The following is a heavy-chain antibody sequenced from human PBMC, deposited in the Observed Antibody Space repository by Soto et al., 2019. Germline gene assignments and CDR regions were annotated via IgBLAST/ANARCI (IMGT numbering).Heavy chain of an antibody. CDR1: CVSISSGDYY. CDR2: IYYSGST. V-gene: IGHV4-30-4*01. CDR3: ARGVSGITIFGVADDAFDI. Sequence: SETLSLTCTVSCVSISSGDYYWSWIRQPPGKGLEWIGYIYYSGSTYYNPSLKSRVTISVDTSKNQFSLKLSSVTAADTAVYYCARGVSGITIFGVADDAFDIWGQGTMVTVSS. D-gene: IGHD3-3*01. J-gene: IGHJ3*02.